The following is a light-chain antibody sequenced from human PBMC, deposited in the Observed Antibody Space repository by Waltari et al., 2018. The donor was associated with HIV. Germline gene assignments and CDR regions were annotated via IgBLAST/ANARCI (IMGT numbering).Light chain of an antibody. CDR1: QSVSSSY. CDR2: GAS. CDR3: QQYGSSPMCT. J-gene: IGKJ2*02. Sequence: EIVLTQSPGTLSLSPGERATLSCRASQSVSSSYSAWYQQKPGQAPRLLIYGASSRATGIPDRFSGSGSGTDFTLTISRLEPEDFAVYYCQQYGSSPMCTFGQGTKVEIK. V-gene: IGKV3-20*01.